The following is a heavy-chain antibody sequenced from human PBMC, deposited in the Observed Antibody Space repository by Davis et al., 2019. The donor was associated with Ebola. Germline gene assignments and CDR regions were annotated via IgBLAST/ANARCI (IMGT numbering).Heavy chain of an antibody. Sequence: GGSLRLSCAASGFTFSSYGMHWVRQAPGKGLEWVAVISYDGSNKYYADSVKGRFTISRDNSKNTLYLQMNSLRAEDTAVYYCARGLNYDFWSGWGYWGQGTLVTVSS. CDR2: ISYDGSNK. V-gene: IGHV3-30*03. CDR1: GFTFSSYG. J-gene: IGHJ4*02. D-gene: IGHD3-3*01. CDR3: ARGLNYDFWSGWGY.